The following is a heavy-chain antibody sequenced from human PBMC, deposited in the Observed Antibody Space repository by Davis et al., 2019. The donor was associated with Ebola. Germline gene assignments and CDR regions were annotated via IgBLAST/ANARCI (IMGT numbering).Heavy chain of an antibody. V-gene: IGHV4-59*03. J-gene: IGHJ4*02. CDR2: IFYTGSA. CDR1: GVSISRHY. D-gene: IGHD3-16*01. Sequence: PSETLFLTCTVSGVSISRHYWSWIRQPPGKRLEWIGSIFYTGSAYYNSSLASRATISVDTSKNQFSLKLSSVTAADTAMYYCAERGGSVWGQGTLVTVSS. CDR3: AERGGSV.